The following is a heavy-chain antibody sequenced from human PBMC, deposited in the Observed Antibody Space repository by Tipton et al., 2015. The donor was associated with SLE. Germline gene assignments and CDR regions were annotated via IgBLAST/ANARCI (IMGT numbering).Heavy chain of an antibody. Sequence: TLSLTCTVSGGSIRSYYWSWIRQPPGKGLEWIGYIYYRGGTNYNPSLKSRVTISVDTSKNQFSLKLSSVTAADTAVYYCARGKYYYYMDVWGKGTTVTVSS. CDR2: IYYRGGT. V-gene: IGHV4-59*01. CDR3: ARGKYYYYMDV. CDR1: GGSIRSYY. J-gene: IGHJ6*03.